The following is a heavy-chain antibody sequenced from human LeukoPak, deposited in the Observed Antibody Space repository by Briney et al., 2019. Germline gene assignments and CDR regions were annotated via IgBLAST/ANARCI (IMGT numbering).Heavy chain of an antibody. CDR1: GSTFSSHW. J-gene: IGHJ4*02. CDR2: INSDGSST. D-gene: IGHD3-22*01. V-gene: IGHV3-74*01. Sequence: GRSLRLSCAASGSTFSSHWMQWVCQAPGEGLLWVSRINSDGSSTTYADSVKGRFTISRDNAKNTLYLQMNSLRAEDTAVYYCARTLAYYYDSGGYDYWGQGTLVTVSS. CDR3: ARTLAYYYDSGGYDY.